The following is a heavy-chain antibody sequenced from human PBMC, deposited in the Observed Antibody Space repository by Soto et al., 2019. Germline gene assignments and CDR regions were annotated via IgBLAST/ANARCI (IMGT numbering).Heavy chain of an antibody. D-gene: IGHD6-19*01. CDR3: ARRIAVAGTVNWFDP. V-gene: IGHV1-18*04. Sequence: ASVKVSCKASAYNFTSYGISWVRQAPGQGLEWMGWISAYNGNTNYAQKLQGRVTMTTDTSTSTAYMELRSLRSDDTAVYYCARRIAVAGTVNWFDPWGQGTLVTV. CDR1: AYNFTSYG. CDR2: ISAYNGNT. J-gene: IGHJ5*02.